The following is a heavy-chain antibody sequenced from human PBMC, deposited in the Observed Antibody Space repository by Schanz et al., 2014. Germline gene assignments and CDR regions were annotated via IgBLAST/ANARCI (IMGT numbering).Heavy chain of an antibody. D-gene: IGHD3-10*01. CDR2: ISAYNGHT. J-gene: IGHJ6*02. CDR3: VRDAGWAFGDYHGMDV. CDR1: GYIFGSHG. Sequence: QLLQSGSEVRKPGASVKVSCKASGYIFGSHGMTWVRQAPGQGLEWMGWISAYNGHTTYAQKFQGRVTMTTDTSTGITSLELRNLKSDDTAVYYCVRDAGWAFGDYHGMDVWGQGTTVTVSS. V-gene: IGHV1-18*01.